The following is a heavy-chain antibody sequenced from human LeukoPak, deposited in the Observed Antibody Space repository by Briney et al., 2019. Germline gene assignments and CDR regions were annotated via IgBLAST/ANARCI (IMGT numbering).Heavy chain of an antibody. V-gene: IGHV1-18*01. J-gene: IGHJ4*02. Sequence: ASVKVSCKASGGTFSSYAISWVRQARGQGLEWMGWISGYNGNTKYVQKFQGRVTMTTDTSTSTAYMELRSLRSDDTAVYYCARDLTHRRNYDNSGYQIVPAFWGQGTLVTVSS. CDR2: ISGYNGNT. D-gene: IGHD3-22*01. CDR1: GGTFSSYA. CDR3: ARDLTHRRNYDNSGYQIVPAF.